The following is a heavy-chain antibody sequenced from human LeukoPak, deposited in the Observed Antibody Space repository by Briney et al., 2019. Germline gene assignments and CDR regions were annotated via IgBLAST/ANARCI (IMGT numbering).Heavy chain of an antibody. V-gene: IGHV1-2*02. J-gene: IGHJ4*02. D-gene: IGHD6-13*01. CDR2: ISPNSGDT. CDR1: GYSFSDYF. CDR3: ARVKWDDSSSWYFDY. Sequence: ASVKVSCKASGYSFSDYFVHWVRQAPGLGLEWMGWISPNSGDTNYAPKFQGRVTMTKDTSINTAYMDLTSLTPDDTAVYYCARVKWDDSSSWYFDYWGQGTLVTVSS.